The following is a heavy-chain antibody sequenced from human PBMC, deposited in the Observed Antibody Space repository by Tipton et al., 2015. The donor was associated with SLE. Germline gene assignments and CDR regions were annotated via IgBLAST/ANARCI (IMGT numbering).Heavy chain of an antibody. D-gene: IGHD1-26*01. V-gene: IGHV7-4-1*02. Sequence: QSGPEVKKPGASVKVSCTASGYTFRDYGMHWVRQAPGQGLEWMGWINTNTGDPTYAQGFTGRFVFSLDTSVSTAYLQITGLKHEDTAVYFCASQFSGSYYFRYFDYWGQGTLVTVSS. CDR2: INTNTGDP. CDR3: ASQFSGSYYFRYFDY. CDR1: GYTFRDYG. J-gene: IGHJ4*02.